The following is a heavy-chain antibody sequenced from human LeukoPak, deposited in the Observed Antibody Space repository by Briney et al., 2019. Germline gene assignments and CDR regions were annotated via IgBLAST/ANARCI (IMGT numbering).Heavy chain of an antibody. D-gene: IGHD6-13*01. CDR1: GGSISSYY. CDR2: IYYSGST. J-gene: IGHJ4*02. V-gene: IGHV4-59*08. Sequence: SETLSLTCTVSGGSISSYYWSWIRQPPGKGLEWIGYIYYSGSTNYNPSLKRRVTISVDTSKNQFSLKLSSVTAADTAVYYCARVGSSSWIPLDYWGQGTLVTVSS. CDR3: ARVGSSSWIPLDY.